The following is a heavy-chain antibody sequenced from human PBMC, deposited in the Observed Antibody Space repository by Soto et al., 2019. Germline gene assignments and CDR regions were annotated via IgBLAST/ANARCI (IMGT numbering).Heavy chain of an antibody. J-gene: IGHJ5*02. Sequence: SETLSLTCTVSGGSFSSGCYYWSWIRQHPGKGLVWIGYIYYSGSTYYNPSLKSRVTISVDTSKNQFSLKLSSVTAADTAVYYCARDLGYGDVSYNWFDPWGQGTLVTVSS. D-gene: IGHD4-17*01. CDR2: IYYSGST. V-gene: IGHV4-31*03. CDR3: ARDLGYGDVSYNWFDP. CDR1: GGSFSSGCYY.